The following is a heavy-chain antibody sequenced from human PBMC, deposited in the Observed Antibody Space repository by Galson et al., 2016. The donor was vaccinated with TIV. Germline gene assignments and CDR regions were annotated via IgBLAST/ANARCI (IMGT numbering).Heavy chain of an antibody. D-gene: IGHD3-22*01. CDR3: AKVPSSGFSYYYGIDV. Sequence: SLRLSRAASGFTFSSYALTWVRQAPGKGLEWVSAISGGGGSSYYGDSVKGRFTISRDNSEKMLYLQMNSLRAEDTAVYYCAKVPSSGFSYYYGIDVWGHGTTVTVS. CDR2: ISGGGGSS. J-gene: IGHJ6*02. CDR1: GFTFSSYA. V-gene: IGHV3-23*01.